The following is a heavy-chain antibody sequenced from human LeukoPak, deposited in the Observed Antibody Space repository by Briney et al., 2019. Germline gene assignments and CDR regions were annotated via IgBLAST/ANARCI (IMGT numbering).Heavy chain of an antibody. CDR3: ARGTYYYDSSGYYYYFDY. J-gene: IGHJ4*02. V-gene: IGHV1-18*01. CDR1: GYTFTSYG. Sequence: GSVKVSCKASGYTFTSYGISWVRQAPGQGPEWMGWISAYNGNTNYAQKLQGRVTMTRNTSISTAYMELSSLRSEDTAVYYCARGTYYYDSSGYYYYFDYWGQGTLVTVSS. D-gene: IGHD3-22*01. CDR2: ISAYNGNT.